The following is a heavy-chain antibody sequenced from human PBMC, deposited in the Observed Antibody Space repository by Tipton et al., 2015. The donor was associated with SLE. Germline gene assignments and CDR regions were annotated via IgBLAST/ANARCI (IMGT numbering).Heavy chain of an antibody. V-gene: IGHV4-59*01. CDR3: ARGTAKYGSGTSSWNFDL. CDR2: IYYSGFT. Sequence: LRLSCAASGFTFYSYAMSWVRQPPGKGLEWIGYIYYSGFTNYNPSLKSRVTISVDTSNNQFSLKLSSVTAADTAVYYCARGTAKYGSGTSSWNFDLWGRGTLVTVSS. CDR1: GFTFYSYA. D-gene: IGHD3-10*01. J-gene: IGHJ2*01.